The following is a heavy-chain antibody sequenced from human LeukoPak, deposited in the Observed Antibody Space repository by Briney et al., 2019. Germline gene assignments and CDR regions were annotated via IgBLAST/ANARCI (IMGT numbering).Heavy chain of an antibody. J-gene: IGHJ6*02. D-gene: IGHD3-10*01. CDR2: IYYSVST. V-gene: IGHV4-59*01. CDR3: ARDYGSGSYPSTFGMDV. CDR1: GGSISSNY. Sequence: SESLSLTCTVSGGSISSNYWSWIRQPPGKGLEWIGYIYYSVSTNHNPSLKRRVALPVDTSKNQFCLKLSSVTAADTAVYYCARDYGSGSYPSTFGMDVWGHGTT.